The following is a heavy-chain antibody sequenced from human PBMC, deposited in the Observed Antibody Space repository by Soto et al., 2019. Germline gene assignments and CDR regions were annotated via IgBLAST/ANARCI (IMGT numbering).Heavy chain of an antibody. V-gene: IGHV3-23*01. D-gene: IGHD3-10*01. J-gene: IGHJ4*02. CDR2: FSGSGVST. CDR3: AKGIPVLLWFGELRPSYFDY. Sequence: PGGSLRLSCAASGFTFSSYAMSWVRQAPGKGLECFSAFSGSGVSTYYADSVKGRFTISRDNSKNTLYLQMNSLRAEDTAVYYCAKGIPVLLWFGELRPSYFDYWGQGTLVTVSS. CDR1: GFTFSSYA.